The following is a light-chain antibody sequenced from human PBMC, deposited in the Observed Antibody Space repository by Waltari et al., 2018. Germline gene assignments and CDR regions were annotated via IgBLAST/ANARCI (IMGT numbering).Light chain of an antibody. CDR3: QSYDSTTHWV. V-gene: IGLV6-57*03. CDR1: SGNIVNNF. Sequence: NFMLTQPHSLSASPGKTVTIPCSRSSGNIVNNFVQWFQQRPGSAPTTVIYDDDQRPSGVPDRFSGSIDFSSNSASLTISGLQAEDEADYYCQSYDSTTHWVFGGGTKLTVL. J-gene: IGLJ3*02. CDR2: DDD.